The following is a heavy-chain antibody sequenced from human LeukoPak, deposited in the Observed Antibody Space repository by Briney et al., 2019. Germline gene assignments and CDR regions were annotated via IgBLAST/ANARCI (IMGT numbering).Heavy chain of an antibody. Sequence: GGSLRLSCAASGFTFTSYAVNWVRQAPGKGLEWVSAISGSGDSTYYADSVRGRITISRDNSKNTLYLRMNSLRAEDTAVYFCAREAYYDSSGYSYHNYYMDVWGRGTTVTVSS. CDR3: AREAYYDSSGYSYHNYYMDV. J-gene: IGHJ6*03. D-gene: IGHD3-22*01. V-gene: IGHV3-23*01. CDR2: ISGSGDST. CDR1: GFTFTSYA.